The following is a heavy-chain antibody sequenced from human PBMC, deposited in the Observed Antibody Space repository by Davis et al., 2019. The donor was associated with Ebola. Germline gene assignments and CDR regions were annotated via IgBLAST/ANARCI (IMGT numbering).Heavy chain of an antibody. CDR2: IYNSGRS. D-gene: IGHD5-18*01. Sequence: SETLSLTCNVSGGSIGTHYWTWVRQTPGKELEWIGYIYNSGRSTYNPSLKSRVTMSIDTSKMQFSLKLSSVTAADTAVYYCARGRRYSYGPPRYWGQGTLVAVSS. CDR1: GGSIGTHY. J-gene: IGHJ4*02. CDR3: ARGRRYSYGPPRY. V-gene: IGHV4-59*11.